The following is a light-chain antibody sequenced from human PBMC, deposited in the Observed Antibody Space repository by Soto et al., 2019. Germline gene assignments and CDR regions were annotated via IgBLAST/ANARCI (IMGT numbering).Light chain of an antibody. CDR2: GAS. J-gene: IGKJ4*01. CDR1: QSVSSSY. Sequence: ENLFTQSPGTPSLSPGERATPSRRARQSVSSSYLAWYQQKPGQAPRLLIYGASTRATGIPARFSGSGSGTEFTLTISSLQSEDFAVYYCQQYNNWPRLTFGGGTKVDIK. CDR3: QQYNNWPRLT. V-gene: IGKV3-15*01.